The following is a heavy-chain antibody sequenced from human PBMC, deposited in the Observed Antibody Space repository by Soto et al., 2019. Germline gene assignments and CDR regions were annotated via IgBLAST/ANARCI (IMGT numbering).Heavy chain of an antibody. Sequence: QVELQESGPGLVKPSETLSLTCTVSHGSISLDRFYWPWIRHPPGTGLEWIGYISHRGLTKYNPSLESRVTISVDSSNNQFSLKLKSVPAADTAVYYCAREFSSAHINTFDFWGQGTLVSVSS. CDR1: HGSISLDRFY. V-gene: IGHV4-61*01. D-gene: IGHD1-26*01. CDR2: ISHRGLT. J-gene: IGHJ4*02. CDR3: AREFSSAHINTFDF.